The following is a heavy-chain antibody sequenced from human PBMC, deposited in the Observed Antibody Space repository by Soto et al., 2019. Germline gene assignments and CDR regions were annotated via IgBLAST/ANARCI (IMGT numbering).Heavy chain of an antibody. V-gene: IGHV3-23*01. D-gene: IGHD3-10*01. Sequence: GGSLRLSCAASGFTFSIYAMTWVRQAPGKGLEWVSGISGSGGSTYYAGSVKGRFTISRDNSKNTLYLQMNSLRAEDTAVYYCAKEEWYYYGSGSYYPLGYWGQGTLVTVSS. CDR1: GFTFSIYA. J-gene: IGHJ4*02. CDR2: ISGSGGST. CDR3: AKEEWYYYGSGSYYPLGY.